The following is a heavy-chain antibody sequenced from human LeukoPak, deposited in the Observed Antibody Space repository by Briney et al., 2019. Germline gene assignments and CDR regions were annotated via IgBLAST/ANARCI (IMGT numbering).Heavy chain of an antibody. CDR2: ISGSGGST. V-gene: IGHV3-23*01. Sequence: GGSLRLSCAASGFTFSSYAMSWVRQAPGEGLEWVSAISGSGGSTYYADSVKGRFTISRDNSKNTLYLQMNSLRAEDTAVYYCAKAYYYGSGPAGNWFDPWGQGTLVTVSS. D-gene: IGHD3-10*01. CDR1: GFTFSSYA. CDR3: AKAYYYGSGPAGNWFDP. J-gene: IGHJ5*02.